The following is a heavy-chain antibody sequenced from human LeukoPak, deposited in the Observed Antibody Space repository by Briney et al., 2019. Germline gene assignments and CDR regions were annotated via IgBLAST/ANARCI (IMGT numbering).Heavy chain of an antibody. J-gene: IGHJ4*02. CDR3: ARSDYGVYSYFDY. D-gene: IGHD4-17*01. CDR2: IYYSGST. Sequence: PSETLSLTCTVSGGSISSGGYYWSWIRQHPGKGLEWIGYIYYSGSTYYNPSLKSRVTISVDTSKNQFSLKLSSVTAADTAVYYCARSDYGVYSYFDYWGQGTLVTVSS. CDR1: GGSISSGGYY. V-gene: IGHV4-31*03.